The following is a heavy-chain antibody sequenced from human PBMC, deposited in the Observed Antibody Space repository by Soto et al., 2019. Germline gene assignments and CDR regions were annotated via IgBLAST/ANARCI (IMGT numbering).Heavy chain of an antibody. V-gene: IGHV4-4*07. CDR2: IYTSGTT. Sequence: QVQLQESGPRLVKPSETLSLTCNVSGGSISGYSWTWIRQPAGKGLEWIGRIYTSGTTNYNPSLKSRVIMSVDTSKNQFSLKLSSVTAADTAVYYCARESGSYRSFDYWGQGTLVTVSS. CDR3: ARESGSYRSFDY. D-gene: IGHD3-16*02. J-gene: IGHJ4*02. CDR1: GGSISGYS.